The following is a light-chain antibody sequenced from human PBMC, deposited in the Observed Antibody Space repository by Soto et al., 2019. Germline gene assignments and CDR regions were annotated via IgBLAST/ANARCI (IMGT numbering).Light chain of an antibody. Sequence: QSALTQPASVSGSPGQSITISCTGTSSDVGGYNYVSWYQQHPGKAPKLMIYDVSERPSGVSNRYSGSKSGNTASLTISGLQAEDEADYYCSSYTSSTTVLFGGGTKHTVL. V-gene: IGLV2-14*01. J-gene: IGLJ2*01. CDR3: SSYTSSTTVL. CDR2: DVS. CDR1: SSDVGGYNY.